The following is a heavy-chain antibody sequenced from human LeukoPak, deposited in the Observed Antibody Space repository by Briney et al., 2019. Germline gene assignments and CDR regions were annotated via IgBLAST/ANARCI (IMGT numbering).Heavy chain of an antibody. V-gene: IGHV3-23*01. CDR2: ISGSGGST. D-gene: IGHD2-8*01. Sequence: GGSLRLSCAASGFTIGDSYMSWVRQAPGKGLEWVSAISGSGGSTYYADSVKGRFTISRDNSKNTLYLQMNSLRAEDTAVYYCAKIAPMREIVLMVYASDAFDIWGQGTMVTVSS. CDR3: AKIAPMREIVLMVYASDAFDI. CDR1: GFTIGDSY. J-gene: IGHJ3*02.